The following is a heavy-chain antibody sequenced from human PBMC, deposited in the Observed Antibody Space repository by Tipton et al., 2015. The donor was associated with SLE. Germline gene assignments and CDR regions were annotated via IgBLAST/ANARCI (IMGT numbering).Heavy chain of an antibody. J-gene: IGHJ6*02. CDR3: HSLGYYFYYGMDV. CDR2: IIPIFGTA. CDR1: GGTFSNYA. Sequence: QLVQSGAEVKKPGSSVKVSCKASGGTFSNYAISWVRQAPGQGLEWMGGIIPIFGTANYAQKFQDRVTITADESTNTAYVELSSLISEDTAVYYCHSLGYYFYYGMDVWGPGTTVSVSS. V-gene: IGHV1-69*01. D-gene: IGHD2-21*01.